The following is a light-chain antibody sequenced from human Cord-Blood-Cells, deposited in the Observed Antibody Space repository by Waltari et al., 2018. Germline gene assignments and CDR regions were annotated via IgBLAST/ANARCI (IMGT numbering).Light chain of an antibody. V-gene: IGLV1-47*01. Sequence: QSVLTQPPSASGTPGQRVTISCSGSSSNIGSNYVYWYQQLPGTAPKLLIYGNNRRPSGAPDRVSGSKSGPSASLAISGLRSEDEADYYCAAWDDSLSGPVFGGGTKLTVL. CDR2: GNN. J-gene: IGLJ2*01. CDR1: SSNIGSNY. CDR3: AAWDDSLSGPV.